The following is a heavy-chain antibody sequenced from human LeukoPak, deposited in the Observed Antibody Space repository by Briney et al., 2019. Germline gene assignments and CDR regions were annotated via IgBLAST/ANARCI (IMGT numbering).Heavy chain of an antibody. D-gene: IGHD3-22*01. J-gene: IGHJ6*02. CDR3: ARSGLGDYNSSGYYYLGLRYYGMDV. CDR1: GFTFSSYT. V-gene: IGHV3-21*01. Sequence: GESLRLSCTGSGFTFSSYTMNWVRQAPGQGPEWVSSISPSGSSTWNADSVRGRFSISRDNGKSSVYLQMNSLRAEDTAVYYCARSGLGDYNSSGYYYLGLRYYGMDVWGQGTTVTVSS. CDR2: ISPSGSST.